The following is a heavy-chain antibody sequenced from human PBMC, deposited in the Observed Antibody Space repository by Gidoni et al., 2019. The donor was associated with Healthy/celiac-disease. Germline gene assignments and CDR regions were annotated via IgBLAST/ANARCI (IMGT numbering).Heavy chain of an antibody. V-gene: IGHV4-59*08. CDR1: GGSISSYY. Sequence: QVQLQESGPGLVKPSETLSLTCTVPGGSISSYYWSWIRHPPGKGLEWIGYIYYSGSTNYNPSLKSRVTISVDTSKNQFSLKLSSVTAADTAVYYCARGDTAMVALHFDYWGQGTLVTVSS. CDR3: ARGDTAMVALHFDY. J-gene: IGHJ4*02. CDR2: IYYSGST. D-gene: IGHD5-18*01.